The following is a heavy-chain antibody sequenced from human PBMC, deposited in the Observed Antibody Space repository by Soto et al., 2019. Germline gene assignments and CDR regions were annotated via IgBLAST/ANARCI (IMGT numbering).Heavy chain of an antibody. CDR1: GFTYSTYT. Sequence: GGSLRLSCAASGFTYSTYTMHWVRQAPGKGLEWVSGINGRGGSTHYADSVKGRFTISRDNSKSTLFLQMNSLRAEDTALYFCAKDPYYYDSSGPDYWGQGTLVTVSS. J-gene: IGHJ4*02. D-gene: IGHD3-22*01. CDR2: INGRGGST. V-gene: IGHV3-23*01. CDR3: AKDPYYYDSSGPDY.